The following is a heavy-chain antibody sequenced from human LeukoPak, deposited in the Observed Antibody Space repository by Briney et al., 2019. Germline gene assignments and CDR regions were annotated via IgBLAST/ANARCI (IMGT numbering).Heavy chain of an antibody. CDR3: ARAEGFGYFDL. CDR2: IGTAGDT. D-gene: IGHD2-15*01. J-gene: IGHJ2*01. Sequence: GGSLRLSCAASGLTFSSYDMHWVRQATGKGLEWVSAIGTAGDTYYPGSVKGRFTISRENAKNSLYLQMNSLRAGDTAVYYCARAEGFGYFDLWGRGTLVTVSS. V-gene: IGHV3-13*01. CDR1: GLTFSSYD.